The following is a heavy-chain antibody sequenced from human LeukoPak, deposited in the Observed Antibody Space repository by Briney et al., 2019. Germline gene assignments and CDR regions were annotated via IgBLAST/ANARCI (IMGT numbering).Heavy chain of an antibody. CDR1: GYTSTSYY. D-gene: IGHD3-10*01. CDR3: AGDRAPYFDY. V-gene: IGHV1-46*01. J-gene: IGHJ4*02. Sequence: ASVKVSCKASGYTSTSYYMHWVRQAPGQGLEWMGIINPSGGSTSYAQKFQGRVTMTRDTFTSTVYMELSSLRSEDTAVYYCAGDRAPYFDYWGQGTLVTVSS. CDR2: INPSGGST.